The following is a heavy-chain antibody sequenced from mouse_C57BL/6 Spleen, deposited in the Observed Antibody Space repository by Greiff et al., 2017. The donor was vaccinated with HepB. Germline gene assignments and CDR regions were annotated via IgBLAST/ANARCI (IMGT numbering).Heavy chain of an antibody. J-gene: IGHJ2*01. Sequence: EVHLVESGGDLVKPGGSLKLSCAASGFTFSSYGMSWVRQTPDKRLEWVATISSGGSYTYYPDSVKGRFTISRDNAKNTLYLQMSSLKSEDTAMYYCARHEGYGNYVNYFDYWGQGTTLTVSS. CDR3: ARHEGYGNYVNYFDY. CDR2: ISSGGSYT. D-gene: IGHD2-1*01. CDR1: GFTFSSYG. V-gene: IGHV5-6*01.